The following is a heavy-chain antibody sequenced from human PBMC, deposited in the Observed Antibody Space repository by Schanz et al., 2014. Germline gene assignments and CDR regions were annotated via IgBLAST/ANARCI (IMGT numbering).Heavy chain of an antibody. V-gene: IGHV3-23*01. Sequence: VQLLESGGGLVQPGGSLRLSCAASGFTFSTYAMSWVRQAPGKGLEWVSAISGSGGSTYYADSVKGRFTIARDNSKNTLYLQMNTLRAEDTAVYYCARDRGYCSGGSCLTFDYWGQGTLVTVSS. J-gene: IGHJ4*02. CDR1: GFTFSTYA. CDR3: ARDRGYCSGGSCLTFDY. D-gene: IGHD2-15*01. CDR2: ISGSGGST.